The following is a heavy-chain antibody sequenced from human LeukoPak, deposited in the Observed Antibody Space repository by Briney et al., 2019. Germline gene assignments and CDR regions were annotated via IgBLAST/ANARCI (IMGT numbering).Heavy chain of an antibody. CDR3: ARDFLGPPDAFDI. Sequence: ASVKVSCKASGYTFTGYYMHWVRQAPGQGLEWMGWINPNSGGTNYAQKFQGRVTMTRDTSIGTAYMELSRLRSDDTAVYYCARDFLGPPDAFDIWGQGTMVTVSS. CDR2: INPNSGGT. CDR1: GYTFTGYY. V-gene: IGHV1-2*02. D-gene: IGHD7-27*01. J-gene: IGHJ3*02.